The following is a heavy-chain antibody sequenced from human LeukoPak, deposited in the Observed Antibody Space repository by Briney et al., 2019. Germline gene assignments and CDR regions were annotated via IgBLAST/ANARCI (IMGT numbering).Heavy chain of an antibody. Sequence: PGGSLRLSCAASGFTFSSYTMNWVRQAPGKGLEWISYISGSSSTIYYADSVKGRFTISRDNAKNSLYLQMNSLRDEDTAAYYCARPRYCSGGSCFCDYWGQGTLVTVSS. CDR3: ARPRYCSGGSCFCDY. J-gene: IGHJ4*02. V-gene: IGHV3-48*02. CDR2: ISGSSSTI. D-gene: IGHD2-15*01. CDR1: GFTFSSYT.